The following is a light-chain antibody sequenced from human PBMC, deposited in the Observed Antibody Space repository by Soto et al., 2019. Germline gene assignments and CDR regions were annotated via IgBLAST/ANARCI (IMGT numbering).Light chain of an antibody. CDR1: SSNIGAGYD. J-gene: IGLJ7*01. CDR2: GNS. Sequence: QSVLTQPPSVSGAPGQRVTISCTGSSSNIGAGYDVHWYQQLPGTAPKLLIYGNSNRPSGVPDRFSGSKSGTSASLAITGLQAEDEADYYCQSYDSSLSGWVFGGGNLLTVL. V-gene: IGLV1-40*01. CDR3: QSYDSSLSGWV.